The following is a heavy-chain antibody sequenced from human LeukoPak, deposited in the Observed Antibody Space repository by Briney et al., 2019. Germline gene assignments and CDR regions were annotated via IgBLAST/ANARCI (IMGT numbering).Heavy chain of an antibody. CDR2: IYHSGTT. Sequence: SETLSLTCTVAGGFITSYFWTWIWQPPAKGLEWIGYIYHSGTTNYNPSLRGRVTISASTSKNRFSLRLNSVTAADTAVYYCARQVGSYSPFDYWGQGTLVTVSS. J-gene: IGHJ4*02. CDR1: GGFITSYF. V-gene: IGHV4-59*01. CDR3: ARQVGSYSPFDY. D-gene: IGHD1-26*01.